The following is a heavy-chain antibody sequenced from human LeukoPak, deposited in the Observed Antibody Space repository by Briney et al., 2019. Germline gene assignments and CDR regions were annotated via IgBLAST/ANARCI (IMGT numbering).Heavy chain of an antibody. CDR2: IYYTGST. CDR1: GGSVNSDSYY. J-gene: IGHJ4*02. D-gene: IGHD1-26*01. V-gene: IGHV4-61*01. Sequence: SETLSLTCTVSGGSVNSDSYYWSWIRQPPGKGLEWIGFIYYTGSTSDNPSLRSRVTISVDTSRNQFSLKLSSVTAADTAVYYCARIIVGTPLDHWGQGTLVTVSS. CDR3: ARIIVGTPLDH.